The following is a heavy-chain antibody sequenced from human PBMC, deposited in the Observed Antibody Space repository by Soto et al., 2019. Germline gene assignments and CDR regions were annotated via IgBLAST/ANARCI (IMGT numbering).Heavy chain of an antibody. V-gene: IGHV1-69*02. J-gene: IGHJ4*02. Sequence: QVQLVQSGAEVKKPGSSVKVSCKASGGTFSSYTISWVRQAPGQGLEWLGRLIPILGIANYAQKFQGRVTITADKSTSTAYMELSSLRSADTAVYYCARQLGPEYYFDYGGQGSLVTVSS. CDR1: GGTFSSYT. CDR3: ARQLGPEYYFDY. D-gene: IGHD1-1*01. CDR2: LIPILGIA.